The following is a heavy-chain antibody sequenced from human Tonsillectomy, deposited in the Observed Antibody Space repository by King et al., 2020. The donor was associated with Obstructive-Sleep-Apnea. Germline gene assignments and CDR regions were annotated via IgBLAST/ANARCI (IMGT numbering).Heavy chain of an antibody. CDR2: IRYDGSNK. CDR1: GFTFSSYG. D-gene: IGHD1-26*01. J-gene: IGHJ3*02. CDR3: AKARSVGATTDAFDI. V-gene: IGHV3-30*02. Sequence: VQLVESGGGVVQPGRSLRLSCAASGFTFSSYGMHWVRQAPGKGLELVAFIRYDGSNKYYADSVKGRFTISRDNSKNTLYLQMNSLRAEDTAVYYCAKARSVGATTDAFDIWGQGTMVTVSS.